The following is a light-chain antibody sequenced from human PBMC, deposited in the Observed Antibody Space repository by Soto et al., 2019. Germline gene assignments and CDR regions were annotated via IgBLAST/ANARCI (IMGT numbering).Light chain of an antibody. Sequence: EIPMTQSPATLSLSLGDRVTITCRCSQSISSWLAWYQQKPGKAPKLLIYNASSLESRAPSRFSGSGSGTESTLTISSLQPDEFATYYCRQYNSHSTLGEGTKVDIK. J-gene: IGKJ1*01. CDR2: NAS. CDR1: QSISSW. V-gene: IGKV1-5*03. CDR3: RQYNSHST.